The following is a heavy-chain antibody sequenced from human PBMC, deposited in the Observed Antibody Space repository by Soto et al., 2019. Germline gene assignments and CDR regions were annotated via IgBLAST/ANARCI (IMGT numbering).Heavy chain of an antibody. CDR2: IDPSDSYT. CDR1: GYSFTSYW. Sequence: PGESLKISCKGSGYSFTSYWISWVRQMPWKGLEWMGRIDPSDSYTNYSPSFQGHVTISADKSISTAYLQWSSLKASDTAMYYCARHLDGDSFYYYYGMDVWGQGTTVTVSS. V-gene: IGHV5-10-1*01. J-gene: IGHJ6*02. CDR3: ARHLDGDSFYYYYGMDV. D-gene: IGHD4-17*01.